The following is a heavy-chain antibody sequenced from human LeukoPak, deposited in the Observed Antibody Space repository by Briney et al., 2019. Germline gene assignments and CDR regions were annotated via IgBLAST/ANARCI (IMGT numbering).Heavy chain of an antibody. J-gene: IGHJ4*02. CDR3: ARGPYSSGSSADH. CDR2: ISSSDTYT. V-gene: IGHV3-11*06. Sequence: GSLRLSCAASGFTFSDYYMSWIRQAPGKGLEWVSYISSSDTYTNYADSVKGRFTISRDNAKNSLYLQMNSLRAEDTAVYYCARGPYSSGSSADHWGQGTLVTVSS. D-gene: IGHD6-19*01. CDR1: GFTFSDYY.